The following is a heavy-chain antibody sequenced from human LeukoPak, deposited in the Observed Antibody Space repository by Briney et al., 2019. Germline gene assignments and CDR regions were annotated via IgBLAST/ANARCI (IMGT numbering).Heavy chain of an antibody. CDR1: GGPISSYY. CDR3: ARDPLSLSSSFFDY. V-gene: IGHV4-4*07. D-gene: IGHD6-6*01. Sequence: PSETLSLTCTVSGGPISSYYWSWIRQPAGKGLEWIGRIYTSGSTNYNPSLKSRVTMSVDTSKNQFSLKLSSVTAADTAVYYCARDPLSLSSSFFDYWGQGTLVTVSS. J-gene: IGHJ4*02. CDR2: IYTSGST.